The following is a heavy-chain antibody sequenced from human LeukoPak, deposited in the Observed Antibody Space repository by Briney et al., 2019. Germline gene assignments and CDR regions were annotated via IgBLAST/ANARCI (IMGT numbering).Heavy chain of an antibody. CDR3: ARDPAGDYYDSSGYYSNWFDP. J-gene: IGHJ5*02. Sequence: GGSLRLSCAASGFTVSSNYMSWVRQAPGKGLEWVSVIYSGGSTYYADSVKGRFTISRDNSKNTLYLQMNSLRAEDTAVYYCARDPAGDYYDSSGYYSNWFDPWGQGTLVTVSS. V-gene: IGHV3-66*01. D-gene: IGHD3-22*01. CDR1: GFTVSSNY. CDR2: IYSGGST.